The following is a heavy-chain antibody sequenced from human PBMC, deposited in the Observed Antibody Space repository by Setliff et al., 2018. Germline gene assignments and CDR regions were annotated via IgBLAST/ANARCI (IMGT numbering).Heavy chain of an antibody. CDR2: VSVSGDNT. CDR1: GLTFNSYA. V-gene: IGHV3-23*01. D-gene: IGHD3-3*01. CDR3: AGQGPIFGSGLIPGFDQ. Sequence: GGSLRLSCAASGLTFNSYAMSWVRQAPGKGLEWVSSVSVSGDNTYYTDSVKGRFTTSRDNSKNTLSLQMSSLRTEDAAIYFCAGQGPIFGSGLIPGFDQWGQGTMVTVSS. J-gene: IGHJ4*02.